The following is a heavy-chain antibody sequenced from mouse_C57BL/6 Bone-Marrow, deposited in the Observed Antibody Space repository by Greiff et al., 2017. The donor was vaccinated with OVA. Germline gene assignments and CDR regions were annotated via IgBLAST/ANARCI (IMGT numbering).Heavy chain of an antibody. CDR2: IDPSDSEP. CDR3: ARGGNFAMDY. V-gene: IGHV1-52*01. CDR1: GYTFTSYW. J-gene: IGHJ4*01. Sequence: VKLQQPGAELVRPGSSVKLSCKASGYTFTSYWMHWVKQRPIQGLEWIGNIDPSDSEPHYNQKFKDKATLTVDKSSSTAYMQLSSLTSEDSAVYYCARGGNFAMDYWGQGTSVTVSS.